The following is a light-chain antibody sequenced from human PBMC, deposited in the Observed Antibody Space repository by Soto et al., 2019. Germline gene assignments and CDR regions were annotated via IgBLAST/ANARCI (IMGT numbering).Light chain of an antibody. V-gene: IGKV1-39*01. CDR1: QNINRY. CDR3: QQSNSIPWM. Sequence: DIQMTQSPSSLSASVGDRVTITCRASQNINRYLNWYQQKPGQAPKLLIYSASSLQGGVPSKFSGTGSGSDCTITINSLQPENFATYYCQQSNSIPWMFDQGTTVEV. J-gene: IGKJ1*01. CDR2: SAS.